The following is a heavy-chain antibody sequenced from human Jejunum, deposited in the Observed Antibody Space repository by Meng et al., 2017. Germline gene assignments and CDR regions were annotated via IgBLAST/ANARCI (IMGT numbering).Heavy chain of an antibody. D-gene: IGHD4-11*01. CDR1: GFSVDIYA. J-gene: IGHJ4*02. CDR3: ATFDDYSYPQAI. V-gene: IGHV3-23*01. CDR2: IVGGGDTT. Sequence: GGSLRLSCAASGFSVDIYAMSWVRQAPGAGLEWVSGIVGGGDTTYHADSVKGRFTISRDNSKNTLYLQINSLRIEDTAVYYCATFDDYSYPQAIWGQGTLVTVSS.